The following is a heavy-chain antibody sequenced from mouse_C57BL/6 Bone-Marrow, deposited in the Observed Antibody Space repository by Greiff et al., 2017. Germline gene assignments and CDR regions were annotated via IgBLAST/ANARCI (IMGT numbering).Heavy chain of an antibody. V-gene: IGHV1-69*01. Sequence: QVQLQQPGAELVMPGASVKLSCKASGYTFTSYWMHWVKQRPGQGLEWIGEIDPSDSYTNYNQKFKGKSTLTVDKSSSSAYMQLSSLTSEDSAVXYCAREIYYYGSSPPWFAYWGQGTLVTVSA. CDR1: GYTFTSYW. CDR3: AREIYYYGSSPPWFAY. D-gene: IGHD1-1*01. J-gene: IGHJ3*01. CDR2: IDPSDSYT.